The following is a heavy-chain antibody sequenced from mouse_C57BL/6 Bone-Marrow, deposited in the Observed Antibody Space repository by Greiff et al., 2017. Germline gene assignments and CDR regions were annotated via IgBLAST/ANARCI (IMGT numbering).Heavy chain of an antibody. Sequence: VQLKESGGGLVQPGGSLSLSCAASGFTFTDYYMSWVRQPPGKALEWLGFIRNKANGYTTEYSASVKGRFTISRDNSQSILYLQMNALRAEDSATYYCARYGGGFAYWGQGTLVTVSA. J-gene: IGHJ3*01. CDR2: IRNKANGYTT. CDR3: ARYGGGFAY. CDR1: GFTFTDYY. V-gene: IGHV7-3*01.